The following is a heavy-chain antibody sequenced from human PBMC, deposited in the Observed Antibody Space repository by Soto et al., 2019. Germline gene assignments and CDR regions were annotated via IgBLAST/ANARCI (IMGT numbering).Heavy chain of an antibody. CDR1: GFTFSSYA. CDR3: AKVRDSNSSGSLALDY. V-gene: IGHV3-23*01. Sequence: PGGSLRLSCAASGFTFSSYAMSWVRQAPGKGLEWVSAISGSGGSTYYADSVKGRFTISRDNSKNTLYLQMNSLRAEDTAVYYCAKVRDSNSSGSLALDYWGQGTLVTVSS. J-gene: IGHJ4*02. CDR2: ISGSGGST. D-gene: IGHD3-22*01.